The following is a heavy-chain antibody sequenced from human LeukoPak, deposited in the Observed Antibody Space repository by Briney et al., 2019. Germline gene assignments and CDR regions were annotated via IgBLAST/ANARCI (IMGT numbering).Heavy chain of an antibody. D-gene: IGHD6-19*01. CDR1: GFTFSNAW. V-gene: IGHV3-15*01. CDR2: IKSKTDGGTT. Sequence: GGSLRLSCAASGFTFSNAWMSWVRQAPGKGLEWVGRIKSKTDGGTTDYAAPVKGRFTISRDDSKNTLYLQMNSLKTEDTAVYYCTSGLAVAGKEAWDLLYYYYMDVWGKGTTVTVSS. J-gene: IGHJ6*03. CDR3: TSGLAVAGKEAWDLLYYYYMDV.